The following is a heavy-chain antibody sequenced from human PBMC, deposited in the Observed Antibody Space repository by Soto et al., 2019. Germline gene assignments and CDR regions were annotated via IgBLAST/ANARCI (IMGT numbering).Heavy chain of an antibody. CDR1: GGTFTSFA. CDR3: ASSTYHEILTGFFDYYYYGMDV. J-gene: IGHJ6*02. D-gene: IGHD3-9*01. V-gene: IGHV1-69*17. Sequence: QVQLVQSGAEVKKPGSSVKVSCKASGGTFTSFAISWVRQAPGQGLEWMGGIVPLFGIPNYAQRFQGRVTITADRSTSTAFMELSSLGSEDTAICYCASSTYHEILTGFFDYYYYGMDVWGQGTTVTVSS. CDR2: IVPLFGIP.